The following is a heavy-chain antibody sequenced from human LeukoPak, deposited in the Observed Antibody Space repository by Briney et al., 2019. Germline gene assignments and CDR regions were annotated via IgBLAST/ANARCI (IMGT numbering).Heavy chain of an antibody. Sequence: SETLSLTCTVSGGSISSSSYYWGWIRQPPGKGLEWIGSIYYSGSTYYNPSLKSRVTISVDTSKNQFSLKLSSVTAADTAVYYCARHIYGPHSWCDYWGQGTLVTVSS. J-gene: IGHJ4*02. CDR2: IYYSGST. D-gene: IGHD6-13*01. V-gene: IGHV4-39*01. CDR1: GGSISSSSYY. CDR3: ARHIYGPHSWCDY.